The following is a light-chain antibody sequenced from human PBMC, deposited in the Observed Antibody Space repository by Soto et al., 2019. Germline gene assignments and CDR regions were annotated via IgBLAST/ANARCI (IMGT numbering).Light chain of an antibody. CDR2: KAS. Sequence: DTQMTQSPSTLSASVGDRVTITCRASQSISSWLAWYQQKPGKAPKLLIYKASTLQSGVPSSFSGRGSGTEFTRAISSLQPDDFATYHCQQYDTYPLTVGGEPRVEIK. J-gene: IGKJ4*01. CDR1: QSISSW. V-gene: IGKV1-5*03. CDR3: QQYDTYPLT.